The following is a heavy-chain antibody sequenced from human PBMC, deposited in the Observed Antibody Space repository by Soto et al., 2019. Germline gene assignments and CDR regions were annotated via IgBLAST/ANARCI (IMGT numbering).Heavy chain of an antibody. CDR3: AHRQRTVYFDY. V-gene: IGHV2-5*02. CDR1: GFSLSTSGVG. CDR2: LYWDDDK. J-gene: IGHJ4*02. D-gene: IGHD4-17*01. Sequence: QITLKESGPTLVKPTQNLTLTCTFSGFSLSTSGVGVGWIRQPPGKALEWLALLYWDDDKRYSPSLKSRLTITXXTSKNQVVLTMTNMDPVDTATYYCAHRQRTVYFDYWGQGTLVTVSS.